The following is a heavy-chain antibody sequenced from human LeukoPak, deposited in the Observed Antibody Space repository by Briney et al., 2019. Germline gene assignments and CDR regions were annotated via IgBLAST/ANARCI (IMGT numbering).Heavy chain of an antibody. CDR2: IYYSGST. CDR3: AREGGSYGGAFDI. D-gene: IGHD1-26*01. V-gene: IGHV4-59*01. Sequence: SETLSLTCTVSGGSISSYYWSWIRQPPGKGLEWIGYIYYSGSTNYNPSLKSRVTIPVDTSKNQFSLKLSSVTAADTAVYYCAREGGSYGGAFDIWGQGTMVTVSS. J-gene: IGHJ3*02. CDR1: GGSISSYY.